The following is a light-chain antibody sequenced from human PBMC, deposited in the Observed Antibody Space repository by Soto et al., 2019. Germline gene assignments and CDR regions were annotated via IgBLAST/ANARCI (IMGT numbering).Light chain of an antibody. CDR2: GVT. V-gene: IGLV2-14*03. CDR3: SSFTSNRIYV. Sequence: QSVLTQPTSVSGSPGQSITISCTGNHNDIGTYDYVSWYQQLPGRAPRLLIHGVTTRPSGISGRSSASKSGLTASLTISGLQPEDEADYYCSSFTSNRIYVFGPGTKVTVL. CDR1: HNDIGTYDY. J-gene: IGLJ1*01.